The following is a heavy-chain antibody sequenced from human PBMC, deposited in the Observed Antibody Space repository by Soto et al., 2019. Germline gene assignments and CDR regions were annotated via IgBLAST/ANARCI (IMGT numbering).Heavy chain of an antibody. Sequence: QVQLQESGPGLVKPSQTLSLTCTVSGGSISSSGYYWSWIRQHPGKGLEWIGYISYSGSTYYNPSLESRVTMSVDTSKNQFSLKLSSVTAADTAVYYCARDALSRDSIWGQGTLVTVSS. CDR1: GGSISSSGYY. D-gene: IGHD3-22*01. V-gene: IGHV4-31*03. J-gene: IGHJ4*02. CDR2: ISYSGST. CDR3: ARDALSRDSI.